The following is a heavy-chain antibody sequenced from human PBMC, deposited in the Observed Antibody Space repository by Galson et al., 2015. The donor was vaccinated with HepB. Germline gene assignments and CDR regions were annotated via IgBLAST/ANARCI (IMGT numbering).Heavy chain of an antibody. J-gene: IGHJ5*02. CDR3: AKWREGNH. Sequence: SLRLSCAASGFIFNNCAMTWVRQAPGKGLEWVSSIGSSGGSTFYADSVKGRFTTSRDNSKNTLYLHMNSLRAEDTAVYYCAKWREGNHWGQGTLVTVSS. CDR1: GFIFNNCA. V-gene: IGHV3-23*01. D-gene: IGHD3-3*01. CDR2: IGSSGGST.